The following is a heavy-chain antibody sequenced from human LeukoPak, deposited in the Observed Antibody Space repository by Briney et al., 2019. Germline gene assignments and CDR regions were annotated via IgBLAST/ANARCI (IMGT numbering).Heavy chain of an antibody. D-gene: IGHD6-6*01. CDR3: ARGKAARPIRYNWFDP. J-gene: IGHJ5*02. CDR2: MNPNSGNT. CDR1: GYTFTGYY. V-gene: IGHV1-8*02. Sequence: ASVKVSCKASGYTFTGYYMHWVRQATGQGLEWMGWMNPNSGNTGYAQKFQGRVTMTMNTSISTAYMELSSLRSEDTAVYYCARGKAARPIRYNWFDPWGQGTLVTVSS.